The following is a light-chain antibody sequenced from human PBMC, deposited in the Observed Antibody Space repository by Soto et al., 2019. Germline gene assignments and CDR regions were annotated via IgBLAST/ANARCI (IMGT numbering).Light chain of an antibody. J-gene: IGLJ2*01. CDR1: SSDVGGYNF. CDR2: EVS. V-gene: IGLV2-8*01. Sequence: QSVLTQPPSASGSPGQSVTISCTGTSSDVGGYNFVSWYQQHPGKAPKLMIYEVSKRPSGVPDRFSGSKSGNTASLTVSGRQADDEEDYYCTSYSGSNIPVVFGGGTKLTVL. CDR3: TSYSGSNIPVV.